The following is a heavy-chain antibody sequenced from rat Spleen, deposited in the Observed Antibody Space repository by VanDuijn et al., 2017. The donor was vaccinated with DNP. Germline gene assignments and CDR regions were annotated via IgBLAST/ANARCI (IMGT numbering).Heavy chain of an antibody. CDR1: GFTFSNYW. Sequence: EVQLVESGGGLVQPGRSLKLSCVASGFTFSNYWMTWIRQAPGKGLEWVASISPSGGSSYYRDSVKGRFTISRDNAENTVYLQMNSLRSEDTATYYCVKDLRGGSAFAYWGPGIMVTVSS. CDR2: ISPSGGSS. V-gene: IGHV5-58*01. J-gene: IGHJ2*01. D-gene: IGHD1-11*01. CDR3: VKDLRGGSAFAY.